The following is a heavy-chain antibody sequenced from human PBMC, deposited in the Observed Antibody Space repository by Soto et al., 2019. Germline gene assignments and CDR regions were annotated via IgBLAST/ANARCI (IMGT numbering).Heavy chain of an antibody. V-gene: IGHV1-18*01. J-gene: IGHJ4*02. CDR2: ISAYNGNT. CDR1: GYTFTSYG. D-gene: IGHD6-19*01. Sequence: ASVKVSCKASGYTFTSYGISWVRQAPGQGLEWMGWISAYNGNTNYAQKLQGRVTMTTDTSTSTAYMELRSLRSDDTAVYYCARDRKPGLAVADPFDYWGQGTLVTVSS. CDR3: ARDRKPGLAVADPFDY.